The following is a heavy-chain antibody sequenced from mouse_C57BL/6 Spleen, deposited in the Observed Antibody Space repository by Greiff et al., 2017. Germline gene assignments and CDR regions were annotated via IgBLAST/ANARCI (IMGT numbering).Heavy chain of an antibody. V-gene: IGHV14-4*01. J-gene: IGHJ3*01. D-gene: IGHD2-3*01. Sequence: EVQLQQSGAELVRPGASVKLSCTASGFNFKDDYMHWVKQRPEQGLEWIGWIDPENGDTEYDSKFKGKATITADTSSNTAYLQLSSLASEDSAVCYCARDGYSWFAYWGQGTLVTVSA. CDR2: IDPENGDT. CDR3: ARDGYSWFAY. CDR1: GFNFKDDY.